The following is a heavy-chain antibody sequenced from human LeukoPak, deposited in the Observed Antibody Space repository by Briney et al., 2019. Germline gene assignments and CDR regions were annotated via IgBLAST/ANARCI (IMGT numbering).Heavy chain of an antibody. Sequence: PSETLSLTCTVSGGSISSSSYYWGWIRQPPGKGLEWIGSIYYSGSTYYNPSLKSRVTISVDTSKNQFSLKLSSVTAADTAVYYCARQGPLPLTYYYDSSGYVACPQIDYWGQGTLVTVSS. J-gene: IGHJ4*02. V-gene: IGHV4-39*01. D-gene: IGHD3-22*01. CDR3: ARQGPLPLTYYYDSSGYVACPQIDY. CDR1: GGSISSSSYY. CDR2: IYYSGST.